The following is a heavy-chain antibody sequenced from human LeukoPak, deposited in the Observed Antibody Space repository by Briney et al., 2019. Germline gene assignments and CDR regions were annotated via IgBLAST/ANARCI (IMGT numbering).Heavy chain of an antibody. CDR3: ARGEATGYYIAYGMDV. V-gene: IGHV1-69*04. Sequence: GASVKDSCKASGGTFSSYAISWVRQAPGQGREWMGRIIPILGIANDAEKFQGRVTITADKSTSTAYMELSRLRSEDTAVYYCARGEATGYYIAYGMDVWGQGTTVTVSS. CDR2: IIPILGIA. D-gene: IGHD3-9*01. J-gene: IGHJ6*02. CDR1: GGTFSSYA.